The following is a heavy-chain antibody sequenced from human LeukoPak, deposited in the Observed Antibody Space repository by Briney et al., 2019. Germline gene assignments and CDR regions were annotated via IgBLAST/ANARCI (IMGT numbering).Heavy chain of an antibody. V-gene: IGHV3-23*01. CDR1: GFTFSSYA. Sequence: GGSLRLSCAASGFTFSSYATSWVRQAPGKGLEWASAISGSGGSAYYADSVKGRFTISRDNSKNTLYLQMNSLRAEDTAVYYCAKVAEQYYFDYWGQGTLVTVSS. D-gene: IGHD1-14*01. CDR2: ISGSGGSA. CDR3: AKVAEQYYFDY. J-gene: IGHJ4*02.